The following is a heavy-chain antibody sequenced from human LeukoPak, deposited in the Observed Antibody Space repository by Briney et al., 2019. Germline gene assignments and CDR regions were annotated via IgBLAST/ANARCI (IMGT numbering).Heavy chain of an antibody. CDR1: GGSISSHY. CDR2: IYYSGST. D-gene: IGHD5-24*01. J-gene: IGHJ6*02. Sequence: SETLSLTCTVSGGSISSHYWSWIRQPPGKGLEWIGYIYYSGSTNYNPSLKSRVTISVDTSRNQFSLKLSSVTAADTAVYYCARRPPHPSWRREMGYGMDVWGQGTTVTVSS. CDR3: ARRPPHPSWRREMGYGMDV. V-gene: IGHV4-59*08.